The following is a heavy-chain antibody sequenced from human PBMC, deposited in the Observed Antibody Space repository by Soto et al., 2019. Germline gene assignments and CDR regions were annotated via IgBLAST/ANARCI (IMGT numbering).Heavy chain of an antibody. D-gene: IGHD6-19*01. Sequence: GGSMRLSWAASGFTFSSYDMHWDRQATGKGREWVSAIGTAGDTYYPGSVKGRFTIARENAKNSLYLQMNSLRAGDTAVYYCARAGIAVVRSHYYSYYGMDVWGQGTTVTVSS. V-gene: IGHV3-13*01. CDR1: GFTFSSYD. CDR2: IGTAGDT. J-gene: IGHJ6*02. CDR3: ARAGIAVVRSHYYSYYGMDV.